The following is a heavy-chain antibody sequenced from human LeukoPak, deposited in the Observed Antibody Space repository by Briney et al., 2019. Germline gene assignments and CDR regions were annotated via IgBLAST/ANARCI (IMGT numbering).Heavy chain of an antibody. CDR2: ISWDGGNT. CDR1: GFTFDDYA. CDR3: AKTYDSSGYYHDY. V-gene: IGHV3-43D*03. D-gene: IGHD3-22*01. J-gene: IGHJ4*02. Sequence: GGSLRLSCAASGFTFDDYAMHWVRQAPGKGLEWVSVISWDGGNTYYADSEKGRFTISRDNSKNTLYLQMNSLRAEDTAVYYCAKTYDSSGYYHDYWGQGTLVTVSS.